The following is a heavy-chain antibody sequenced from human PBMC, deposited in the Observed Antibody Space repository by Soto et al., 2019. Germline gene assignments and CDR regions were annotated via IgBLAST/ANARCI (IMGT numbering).Heavy chain of an antibody. CDR3: ARDSEDRDGSAGFDY. V-gene: IGHV4-30-4*01. D-gene: IGHD2-2*03. CDR2: IYYRGST. Sequence: SETLSLTCTVSGGSISSGDYYWSWIRQPPGQGLEWIGYIYYRGSTYYNPSLKSRVTISVDTSKNQFSLKLSSVTAADTAVYYCARDSEDRDGSAGFDYWGQGTLVTVSS. J-gene: IGHJ4*02. CDR1: GGSISSGDYY.